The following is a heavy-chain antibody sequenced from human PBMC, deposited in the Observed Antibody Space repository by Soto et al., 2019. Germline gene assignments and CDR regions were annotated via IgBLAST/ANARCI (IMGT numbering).Heavy chain of an antibody. D-gene: IGHD2-21*02. CDR1: GFSFSDFG. CDR3: AKETRSRAVTATRVNGMDV. V-gene: IGHV3-30*18. J-gene: IGHJ6*02. CDR2: ISHDGSNQ. Sequence: QVQLVESGGGVVQPGRSLRLSCAPSGFSFSDFGMHWVRQAPGKGVEWVAAISHDGSNQYYGDSVKGRFSISRDHSNNRLYLQMNNLKVEDSAIYFCAKETRSRAVTATRVNGMDVWGQGTTVTVSS.